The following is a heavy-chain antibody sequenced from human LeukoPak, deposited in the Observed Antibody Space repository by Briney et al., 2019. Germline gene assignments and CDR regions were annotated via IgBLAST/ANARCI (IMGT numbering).Heavy chain of an antibody. CDR2: INHNGST. CDR1: GGSFSGYY. D-gene: IGHD3-22*01. V-gene: IGHV4-34*01. Sequence: SETLSLTCAVYGGSFSGYYWSWIRQPPGKGLEWIGEINHNGSTNYNPSLKGRVTISVDTSKNQFSLKLSSVTAADTAVYYCARGQKRYYYDSSGYPLKSWGQGTLVTVSS. J-gene: IGHJ4*02. CDR3: ARGQKRYYYDSSGYPLKS.